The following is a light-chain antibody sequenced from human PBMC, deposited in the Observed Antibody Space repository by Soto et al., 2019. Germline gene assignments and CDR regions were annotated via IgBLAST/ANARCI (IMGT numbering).Light chain of an antibody. Sequence: DIQMTQSPSSLSASVGDRVTITCRASQTISSWLAWYQQKPGSAPKLLIYDTSSLRSGVPSRFSGSASGTDFTLTISNLQPNDSATYYCQQANSFPRTFGQGTKVEIK. V-gene: IGKV1-12*01. J-gene: IGKJ1*01. CDR3: QQANSFPRT. CDR2: DTS. CDR1: QTISSW.